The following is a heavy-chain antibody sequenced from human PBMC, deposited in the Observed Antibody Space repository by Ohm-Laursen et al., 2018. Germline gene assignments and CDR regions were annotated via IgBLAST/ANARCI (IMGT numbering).Heavy chain of an antibody. D-gene: IGHD3-22*01. J-gene: IGHJ4*02. CDR3: ARSYYDETGYFDY. CDR1: GGSVTSGPYY. V-gene: IGHV4-31*03. CDR2: IFYSGTT. Sequence: TLSLTCTVSGGSVTSGPYYWSWIRQQPRKGLEWIGYIFYSGTTYYNPSLKSRVSISLDTSNNQFSLKLSSVTAADTAVYFCARSYYDETGYFDYWGQGILVTVSS.